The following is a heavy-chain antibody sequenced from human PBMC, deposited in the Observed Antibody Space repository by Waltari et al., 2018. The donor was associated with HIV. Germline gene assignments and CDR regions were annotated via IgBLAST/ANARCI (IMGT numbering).Heavy chain of an antibody. CDR3: ARGCGGDCLDAFDI. V-gene: IGHV4-38-2*01. D-gene: IGHD2-21*02. Sequence: QVQLQESGTGLVKPSETLSLTCAVSGYSISSGYYSCWIRQPPGKGLEWIGSIYHSGSTYYNPSLKSRVTISVDTSKNQFSLKLSSVTAADTAVYYCARGCGGDCLDAFDIWGQGTMVTVSS. CDR2: IYHSGST. CDR1: GYSISSGYY. J-gene: IGHJ3*02.